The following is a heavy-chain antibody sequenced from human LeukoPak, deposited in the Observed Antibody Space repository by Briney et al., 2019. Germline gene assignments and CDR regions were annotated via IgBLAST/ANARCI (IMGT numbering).Heavy chain of an antibody. CDR2: ISGSGGYT. CDR1: KFTFSTFS. V-gene: IGHV3-23*01. Sequence: GGSLRLSCAASKFTFSTFSMSWVRQAPGKGLEWVSSISGSGGYTYYADSVKGRFTISRDNSKNTLYLQMNSLRAEDTAVYYCAKEGRWFGELLFRRGYFDYWGQGTLVTVSS. D-gene: IGHD3-10*01. CDR3: AKEGRWFGELLFRRGYFDY. J-gene: IGHJ4*02.